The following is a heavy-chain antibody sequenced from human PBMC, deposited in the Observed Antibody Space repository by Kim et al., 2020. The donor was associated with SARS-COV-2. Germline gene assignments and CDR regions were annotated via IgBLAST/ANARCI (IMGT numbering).Heavy chain of an antibody. J-gene: IGHJ4*02. D-gene: IGHD3-10*01. CDR2: IKSKTDGGTT. V-gene: IGHV3-15*01. CDR1: GFTFSNAW. Sequence: GGSLRLSCAASGFTFSNAWMSWVRQAPGKGLEWVGRIKSKTDGGTTDYAAPVKGRFTISRDDSKNTLYLQMNSLKTEDTAVYYCTYQWFGELLWLDYWGQGTLVTVSS. CDR3: TYQWFGELLWLDY.